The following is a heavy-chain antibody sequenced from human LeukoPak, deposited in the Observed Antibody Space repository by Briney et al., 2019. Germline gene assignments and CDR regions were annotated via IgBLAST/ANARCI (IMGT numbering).Heavy chain of an antibody. V-gene: IGHV1-8*03. CDR1: GYTFTGYY. D-gene: IGHD3-22*01. CDR2: MNPNSGNT. J-gene: IGHJ3*02. CDR3: ARSSYLWVYSDSSGSIDVFDI. Sequence: ASVKVSCKASGYTFTGYYMHWVRQATGQGLEWMGWMNPNSGNTGYAQKFQGRVTITRNTSINTAYMELSSLRFEDTAVYYCARSSYLWVYSDSSGSIDVFDIWGQGTVLTVSS.